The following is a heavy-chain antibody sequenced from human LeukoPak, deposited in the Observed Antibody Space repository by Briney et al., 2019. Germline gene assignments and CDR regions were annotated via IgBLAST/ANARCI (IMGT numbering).Heavy chain of an antibody. V-gene: IGHV1-69*04. D-gene: IGHD5-18*01. Sequence: SVKVSCKASGGTFSSYAISWVRQAPGQGLEWMGRIIPILGIANYAQKFQGRVTITADKSTSTAYMELSSLRSEDTAVYYCARLRGGPHIGSYGYYVDYWGQGTLVTVSS. CDR2: IIPILGIA. CDR3: ARLRGGPHIGSYGYYVDY. CDR1: GGTFSSYA. J-gene: IGHJ4*02.